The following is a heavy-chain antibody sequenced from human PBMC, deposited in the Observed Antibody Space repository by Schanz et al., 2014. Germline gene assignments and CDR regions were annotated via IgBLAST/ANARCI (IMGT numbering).Heavy chain of an antibody. V-gene: IGHV3-33*01. CDR2: IWYDENNK. D-gene: IGHD1-1*01. CDR1: GFTFSSYG. Sequence: QVQLVESGGGVVQFGRSLRLSCVASGFTFSSYGMHWVRQAPGKGLEWVAVIWYDENNKYYADSVKGRFTMSRDNSKNTLYLQMNSLRAEDTAVYYCARAHGNNWYGKGLDYWGQGTQXTVSS. CDR3: ARAHGNNWYGKGLDY. J-gene: IGHJ4*02.